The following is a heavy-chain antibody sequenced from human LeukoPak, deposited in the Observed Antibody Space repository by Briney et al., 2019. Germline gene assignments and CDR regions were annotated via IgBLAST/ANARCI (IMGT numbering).Heavy chain of an antibody. CDR2: IKSKSDGGTT. CDR3: TLIAAAESIDY. D-gene: IGHD6-13*01. V-gene: IGHV3-15*01. CDR1: GFTFSNAW. Sequence: GGSLRLSCAASGFTFSNAWMSWVRQAPGKGLEWVGRIKSKSDGGTTDYAAPVKGRFTISRDDSRNTLYLQMNSLKTEDTAVYYCTLIAAAESIDYWGQGTLVTVSS. J-gene: IGHJ4*02.